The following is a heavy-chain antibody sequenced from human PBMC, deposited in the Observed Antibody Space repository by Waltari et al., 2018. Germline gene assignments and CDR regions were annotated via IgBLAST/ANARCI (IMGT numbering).Heavy chain of an antibody. V-gene: IGHV5-51*01. CDR2: IYPGDSET. Sequence: EVQVVQSGAEVKKPGESLKISCEGSGYSFTTTWIGWVRQMPGKGLEWMGIIYPGDSETRYSPSFPGQVTISADKSINAAYLQWSTLKASDTAMYYCVVGSSFDCWGQGTLVTVSS. CDR3: VVGSSFDC. J-gene: IGHJ4*02. CDR1: GYSFTTTW. D-gene: IGHD3-10*01.